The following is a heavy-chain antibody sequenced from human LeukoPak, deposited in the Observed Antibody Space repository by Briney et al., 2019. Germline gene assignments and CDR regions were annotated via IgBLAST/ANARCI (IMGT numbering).Heavy chain of an antibody. CDR2: ISSSSSTI. CDR3: ARVTYYDFWSGYFPDYYYYYGMDV. CDR1: GFTFSSYS. V-gene: IGHV3-48*01. D-gene: IGHD3-3*01. J-gene: IGHJ6*02. Sequence: GGSLRLSCAASGFTFSSYSMNWVRQAPGKGLEWVSYISSSSSTIYYADSVKGRFTISRDNAKNSLYLQMNSLRAEDTAVYYCARVTYYDFWSGYFPDYYYYYGMDVWGQGTTVTVSS.